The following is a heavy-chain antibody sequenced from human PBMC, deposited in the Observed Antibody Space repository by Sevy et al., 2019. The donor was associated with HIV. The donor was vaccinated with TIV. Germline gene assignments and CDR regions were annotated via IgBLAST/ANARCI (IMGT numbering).Heavy chain of an antibody. CDR2: ISFNGNHE. V-gene: IGHV3-30-3*01. J-gene: IGHJ4*02. D-gene: IGHD3-9*01. Sequence: GGSLRLSCAASGFTFTNFPMHWVRQAPGRGLEGVAIISFNGNHEFYPDSVKGRFTISRDNSKSTLYLQMNSLRREDTAVYYCVRTAGLTGSYEYWGQGTQVTVSS. CDR1: GFTFTNFP. CDR3: VRTAGLTGSYEY.